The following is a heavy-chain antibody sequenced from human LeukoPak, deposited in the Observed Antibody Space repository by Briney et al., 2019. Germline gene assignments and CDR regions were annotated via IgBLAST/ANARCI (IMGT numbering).Heavy chain of an antibody. CDR2: IYTSGST. D-gene: IGHD3-9*01. CDR1: GGSISSYY. V-gene: IGHV4-4*07. Sequence: SETLSLTCTVSGGSISSYYWSWIRQPAGKGLEWIGRIYTSGSTNYNPSLKSRVTISVDTSKNQFSLKLSSVTAADTAVYYCARLTRAYYDILTGYSPTYYFDYWGQGTLVTVSS. CDR3: ARLTRAYYDILTGYSPTYYFDY. J-gene: IGHJ4*02.